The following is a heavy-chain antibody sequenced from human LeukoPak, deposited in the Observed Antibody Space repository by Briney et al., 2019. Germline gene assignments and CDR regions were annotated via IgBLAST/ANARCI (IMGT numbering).Heavy chain of an antibody. Sequence: GGSLRLSCVASGFTFSSYWATWVRQAPGKGLEWVANIDPDGSHQYYVDSVKGRFTISRDNAKNSLYPQMNSLRAEDTALYYCAKDRGYCSGGSCYWYFDLWGRGTLVTVSS. CDR3: AKDRGYCSGGSCYWYFDL. V-gene: IGHV3-7*03. J-gene: IGHJ2*01. CDR1: GFTFSSYW. D-gene: IGHD2-15*01. CDR2: IDPDGSHQ.